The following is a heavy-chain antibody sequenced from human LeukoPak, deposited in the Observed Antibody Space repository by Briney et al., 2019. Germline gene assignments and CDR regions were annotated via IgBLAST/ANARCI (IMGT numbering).Heavy chain of an antibody. CDR2: INHSGST. Sequence: GSLRLSCAASGFTFSSYAMSWVRQPPGKGLEWIGEINHSGSTNYNPSLKSRVTISVDTSKNQFSLKLSSVTAADTAVYYCARMRIQLWSRNDAFDIWGQGTMVTVSS. D-gene: IGHD5-18*01. V-gene: IGHV4-34*01. CDR3: ARMRIQLWSRNDAFDI. J-gene: IGHJ3*02. CDR1: GFTFSSYA.